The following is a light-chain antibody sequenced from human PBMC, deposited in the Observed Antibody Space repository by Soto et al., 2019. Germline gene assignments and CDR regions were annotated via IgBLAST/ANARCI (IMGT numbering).Light chain of an antibody. Sequence: EIVLTQSPATLSLSPGERASLSCRASQSVGNSLAWYQHKPGQAPRLLIYDVSNRATGIPARFSGSGSGTDFTLTISSLEPEDFAVYYCQQYHNWPPITFGQGTRLEIK. CDR2: DVS. CDR3: QQYHNWPPIT. J-gene: IGKJ5*01. CDR1: QSVGNS. V-gene: IGKV3-11*01.